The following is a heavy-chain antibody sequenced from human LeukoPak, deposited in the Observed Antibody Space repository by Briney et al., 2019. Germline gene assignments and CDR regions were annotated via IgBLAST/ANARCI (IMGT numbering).Heavy chain of an antibody. CDR1: GGSISSYY. D-gene: IGHD6-13*01. J-gene: IGHJ4*02. CDR2: IYYSGST. V-gene: IGHV4-30-4*01. Sequence: KPSETLSLTCTVSGGSISSYYWSWIRQPPGKGLELIGYIYYSGSTYSNPSLKSRITMSLDTSKNQFSLELRSVTAADTAVYYCARDPIAAAGPIDYWGQGTLVTVSS. CDR3: ARDPIAAAGPIDY.